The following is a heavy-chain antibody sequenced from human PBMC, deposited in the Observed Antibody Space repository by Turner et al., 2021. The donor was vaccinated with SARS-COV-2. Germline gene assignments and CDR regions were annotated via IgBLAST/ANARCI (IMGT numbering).Heavy chain of an antibody. J-gene: IGHJ4*02. CDR1: GFTFSSYG. CDR2: ISYDGSNK. CDR3: AKVFFSYGYYAVYFDY. D-gene: IGHD5-18*01. V-gene: IGHV3-30*18. Sequence: QVQLVESGGGVVQPGRSLGLSCAASGFTFSSYGMHWVRQAPGKGLEWVAVISYDGSNKYYADSVKGRFTISRDNSKNTLYLQMNSLRAEDTAVYYCAKVFFSYGYYAVYFDYWGQGTLVTVSS.